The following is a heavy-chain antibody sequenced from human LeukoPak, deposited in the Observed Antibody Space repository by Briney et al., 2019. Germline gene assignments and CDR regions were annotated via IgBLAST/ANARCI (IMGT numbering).Heavy chain of an antibody. D-gene: IGHD1-26*01. Sequence: SETLSLTCAVSGGSITTTDFDWAWVRQPPGQGFEWIATISSSGKAYYYPSLMSRVTISVDTSKNQFSLDVTSVTAADTGLFYCARFKGGTGFDYWGRGILVIVS. CDR2: ISSSGKA. CDR1: GGSITTTDFD. CDR3: ARFKGGTGFDY. J-gene: IGHJ4*02. V-gene: IGHV4-39*01.